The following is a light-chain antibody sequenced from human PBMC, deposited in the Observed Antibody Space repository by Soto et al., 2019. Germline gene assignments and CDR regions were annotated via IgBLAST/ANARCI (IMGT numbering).Light chain of an antibody. V-gene: IGLV3-21*02. J-gene: IGLJ1*01. CDR2: DAT. CDR1: KIGSKS. CDR3: QVWASTAEFFV. Sequence: SYELPQPPSVSVAPGQTAKSTCGGDKIGSKSVHWYKQRPGQAPVAVVFDATDRPSGIPDRISASRSGDTATLTISRVDAGDEADYYCQVWASTAEFFVFGSGTKVTVL.